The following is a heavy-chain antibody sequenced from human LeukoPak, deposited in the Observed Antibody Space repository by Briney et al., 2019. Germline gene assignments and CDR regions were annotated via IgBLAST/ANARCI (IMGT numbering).Heavy chain of an antibody. J-gene: IGHJ3*02. CDR3: ARARIMITFGGVIVTAFDI. CDR2: ISAYNGNT. D-gene: IGHD3-16*02. CDR1: VYTFTSYG. V-gene: IGHV1-18*01. Sequence: GASVKVSCKASVYTFTSYGISWVRQAPGQGLEWMGWISAYNGNTNYAQKLQGRVTMTTDTSTSTAYMELRSLRSDDTAVYYCARARIMITFGGVIVTAFDIWGQGTMVTVSS.